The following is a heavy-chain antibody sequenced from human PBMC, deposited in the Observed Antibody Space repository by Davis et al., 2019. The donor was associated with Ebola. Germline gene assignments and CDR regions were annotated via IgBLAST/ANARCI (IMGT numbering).Heavy chain of an antibody. J-gene: IGHJ6*02. CDR1: GFTFSTYS. CDR2: ISSDSDYI. V-gene: IGHV3-21*01. CDR3: ARDRPLDFFFGDYYGMDV. D-gene: IGHD3-16*01. Sequence: GESLKISCAASGFTFSTYSMSWVRQAPGKGLEWVSSISSDSDYIYYADSAKGRFTISRDNAKNSLYLQMNSLGAEDTAVYYCARDRPLDFFFGDYYGMDVWGQGTTVTVSS.